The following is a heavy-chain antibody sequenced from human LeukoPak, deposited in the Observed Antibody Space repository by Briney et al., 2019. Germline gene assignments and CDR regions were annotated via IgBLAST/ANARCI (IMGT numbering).Heavy chain of an antibody. J-gene: IGHJ4*02. V-gene: IGHV4-34*01. CDR1: GGSFSGYY. CDR3: ARAPLVAVSFFDY. Sequence: SETLSLTCAVYGGSFSGYYWSWIRQPPGKGLEWIGEINHSGSTNYNPSLKSRVTISVDTSKKQFSLKLSSVTAADTAVSYCARAPLVAVSFFDYWGQGTLVSVSS. D-gene: IGHD2-8*02. CDR2: INHSGST.